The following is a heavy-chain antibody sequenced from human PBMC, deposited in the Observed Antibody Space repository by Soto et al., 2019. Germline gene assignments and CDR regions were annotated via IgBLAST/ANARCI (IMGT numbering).Heavy chain of an antibody. D-gene: IGHD1-1*01. CDR2: LIPVLATA. CDR3: ARVTSGQFFYYYGMVV. J-gene: IGHJ6*02. CDR1: GGSFPSYG. V-gene: IGHV1-69*11. Sequence: QVQLVQSGAEVKKNGSSVKVSCKASGGSFPSYGVSWVRQAHGKGLEWLGGLIPVLATANYTQRFQGRVMMTADQTATTVYMELSSLRSENTALYYCARVTSGQFFYYYGMVVLGQGPTVTAAS.